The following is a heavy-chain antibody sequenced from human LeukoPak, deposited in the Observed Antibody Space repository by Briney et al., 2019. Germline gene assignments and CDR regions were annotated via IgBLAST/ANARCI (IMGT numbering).Heavy chain of an antibody. CDR3: AIGVVITTAFDN. D-gene: IGHD3-22*01. Sequence: GGSLRLSCAASGFTFNNYWMHWVRQAPGKGLVWVSGINTDGSSATYADSVKGRFTISRDNAKNTLYLEMNSLRAEDMAVYYCAIGVVITTAFDNWGQGTLVTVSS. CDR2: INTDGSSA. CDR1: GFTFNNYW. J-gene: IGHJ4*02. V-gene: IGHV3-74*01.